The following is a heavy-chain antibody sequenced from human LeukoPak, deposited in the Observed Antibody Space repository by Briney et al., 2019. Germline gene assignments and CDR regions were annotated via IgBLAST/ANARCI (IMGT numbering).Heavy chain of an antibody. CDR1: GVSISSYSYY. J-gene: IGHJ2*01. V-gene: IGHV4-39*07. CDR2: IYYSGST. D-gene: IGHD6-13*01. CDR3: ARVSSSWYQDWYFDL. Sequence: PSETLSLTCTVSGVSISSYSYYWGWIRQPPGKGLEWIGSIYYSGSTYYNPSLKSRVSMSVDTSKRQFSLKLSSVTAADTAVYYCARVSSSWYQDWYFDLWGRGTVVTVSS.